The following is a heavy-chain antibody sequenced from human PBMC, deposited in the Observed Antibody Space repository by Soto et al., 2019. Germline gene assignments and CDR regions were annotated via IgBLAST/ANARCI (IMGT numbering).Heavy chain of an antibody. D-gene: IGHD3-3*01. CDR1: GGSISSYY. CDR3: ARGRYDFWSGYYKRHYYYGMDV. J-gene: IGHJ6*02. Sequence: SETLSLTCTVSGGSISSYYWSWIRQHPGRGLEWIGYIYYSGSTNYNPSLKSRVTISVDTSKNQFSLKLRSVTAADTAVYYCARGRYDFWSGYYKRHYYYGMDVWGQGTTVTVSS. V-gene: IGHV4-59*01. CDR2: IYYSGST.